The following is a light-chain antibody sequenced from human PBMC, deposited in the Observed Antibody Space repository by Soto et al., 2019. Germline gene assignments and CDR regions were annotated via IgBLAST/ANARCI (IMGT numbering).Light chain of an antibody. J-gene: IGLJ1*01. Sequence: QSAVTQPASLSGSPGQSVTISCSGSDIGNYNLVSWYQHLPGRAPKLLIFEVTMRPSGISDRFSGSKSASTASLTISGLQAEDEGDYYCASYAGSRTYVFGSVTKLTVL. CDR3: ASYAGSRTYV. CDR1: SDIGNYNL. V-gene: IGLV2-23*02. CDR2: EVT.